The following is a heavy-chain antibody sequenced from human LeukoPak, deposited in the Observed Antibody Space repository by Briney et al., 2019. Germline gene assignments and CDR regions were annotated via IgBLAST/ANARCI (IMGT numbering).Heavy chain of an antibody. J-gene: IGHJ6*02. V-gene: IGHV1-69*13. CDR2: IIPIFGTA. D-gene: IGHD3-22*01. CDR1: GGTFSSYA. Sequence: SVNVSCEASGGTFSSYAISWVRQAPGQGLEWMGGIIPIFGTANYAQKFQGRVTITADESTSTAYMELSSLRSEDTAVYYCARSITMIVVVTYYYGMDVWGQGTTVTVSS. CDR3: ARSITMIVVVTYYYGMDV.